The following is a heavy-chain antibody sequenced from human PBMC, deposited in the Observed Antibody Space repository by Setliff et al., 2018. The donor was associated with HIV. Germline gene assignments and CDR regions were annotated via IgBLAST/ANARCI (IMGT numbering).Heavy chain of an antibody. CDR1: GGSISSSSYY. D-gene: IGHD3-22*01. J-gene: IGHJ4*02. V-gene: IGHV4-39*01. CDR2: IYYSGST. CDR3: ARHAYYYDSSGEFDY. Sequence: LSLTCTVSGGSISSSSYYWGWIRRPPGKGLEWIGSIYYSGSTYYNPSPKSRVTISVDTSKNQFSLKLSSVTAADTAVYYCARHAYYYDSSGEFDYWGQGTLVTVSS.